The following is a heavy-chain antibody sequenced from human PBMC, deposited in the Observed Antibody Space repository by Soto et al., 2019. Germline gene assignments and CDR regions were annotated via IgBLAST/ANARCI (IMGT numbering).Heavy chain of an antibody. V-gene: IGHV4-59*01. Sequence: PSETLSLTCTVSGGSISSYYWSWIRQPPGKGLEWIGYIYYSGSTNYNPSLKSRVTISVDTSKNQFSLKLSSVTAADTAVYYCAVSPVSIAAAGTTFDHYYYMDVWGKGTTVTVSS. CDR2: IYYSGST. CDR1: GGSISSYY. CDR3: AVSPVSIAAAGTTFDHYYYMDV. D-gene: IGHD6-13*01. J-gene: IGHJ6*03.